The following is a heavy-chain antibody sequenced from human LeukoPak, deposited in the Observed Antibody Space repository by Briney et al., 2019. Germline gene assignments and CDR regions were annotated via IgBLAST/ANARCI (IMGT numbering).Heavy chain of an antibody. CDR3: TSSGYSYGANYYYYGMDV. V-gene: IGHV3-15*07. Sequence: GGSLRLSCAASGFTFSNAWMNWVRQAPGKGLEWVGLIKTKTDGGTTEYAASVKGRFTISRDDSKSIAYLQMNSLKTEDTAVYYCTSSGYSYGANYYYYGMDVWGQGTTVTVSS. CDR2: IKTKTDGGTT. CDR1: GFTFSNAW. D-gene: IGHD5-18*01. J-gene: IGHJ6*02.